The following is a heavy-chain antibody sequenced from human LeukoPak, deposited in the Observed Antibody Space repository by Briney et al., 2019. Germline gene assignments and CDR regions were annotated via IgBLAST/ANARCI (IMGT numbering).Heavy chain of an antibody. V-gene: IGHV3-30*02. Sequence: GGSLRLSCVASGFTFSSCGMHWVRQAPGKGLEWVAVIRSDGSHIFYADSVKGRFAISRDNSKNTLYLQMNSLSADDTGVYYCANEIAVDGISDYWGQGTLVTVSS. CDR2: IRSDGSHI. CDR3: ANEIAVDGISDY. D-gene: IGHD6-19*01. J-gene: IGHJ4*02. CDR1: GFTFSSCG.